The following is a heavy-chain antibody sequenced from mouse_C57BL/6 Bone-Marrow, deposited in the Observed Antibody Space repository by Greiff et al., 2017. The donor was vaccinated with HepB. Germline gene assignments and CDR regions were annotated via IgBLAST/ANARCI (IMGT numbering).Heavy chain of an antibody. V-gene: IGHV1-50*01. J-gene: IGHJ3*01. D-gene: IGHD3-3*01. CDR3: ARRGPSWFAY. Sequence: QVQLKQPGAELVKPGASVKLSCKASGYTFTSYWMQWVKQRPGQGLEWIGEIDPSDSYTNYNQKFKGKATLTVDTSSSTAYMQLSSLTSEDSAVYYCARRGPSWFAYWGQGTLVTVSA. CDR1: GYTFTSYW. CDR2: IDPSDSYT.